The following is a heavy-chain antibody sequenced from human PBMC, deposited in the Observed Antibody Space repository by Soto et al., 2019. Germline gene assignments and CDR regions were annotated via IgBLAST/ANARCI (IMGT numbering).Heavy chain of an antibody. CDR2: IKHDGSEI. D-gene: IGHD5-18*01. Sequence: XVSLRLSCLASGFGFSGYSMRWVRQAPGKGLDWVAVIKHDGSEIYYADSVKGRFTISKDDSKNTLHLQMNALRVDDTALYYCVRVGWGYSYGNGMDGWGQGTTVTVSS. CDR3: VRVGWGYSYGNGMDG. V-gene: IGHV3-30-3*01. J-gene: IGHJ6*02. CDR1: GFGFSGYS.